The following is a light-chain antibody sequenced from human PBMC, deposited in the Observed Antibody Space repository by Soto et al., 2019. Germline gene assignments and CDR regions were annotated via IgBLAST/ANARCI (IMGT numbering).Light chain of an antibody. Sequence: QSVLTQPPSASGSPGQSVTISCTGTSSDVGGYNYVSWYQQHPGKAPKLMIYEVSKRPSGVHDRFSGSKSGNTASLTGSGLQDEDEADYYCNSYAGSNNVVFGGGTKLTVL. V-gene: IGLV2-8*01. J-gene: IGLJ3*02. CDR1: SSDVGGYNY. CDR2: EVS. CDR3: NSYAGSNNVV.